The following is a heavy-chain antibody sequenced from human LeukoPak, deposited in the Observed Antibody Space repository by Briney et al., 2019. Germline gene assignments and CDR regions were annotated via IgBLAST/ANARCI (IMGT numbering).Heavy chain of an antibody. Sequence: WGSLRLSCEDSGFTFRSYEMNWVRQVPGKGLEWVSYISSSGSTIYYADSVKGRFTISRDNAKNSLYLQMNSLRAEDTAVYYCAELGITMIGGVWGKGTTVTISS. CDR1: GFTFRSYE. CDR2: ISSSGSTI. D-gene: IGHD3-10*02. J-gene: IGHJ6*04. CDR3: AELGITMIGGV. V-gene: IGHV3-48*03.